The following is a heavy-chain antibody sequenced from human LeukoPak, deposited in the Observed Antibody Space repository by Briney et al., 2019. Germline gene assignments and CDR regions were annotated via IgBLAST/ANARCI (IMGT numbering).Heavy chain of an antibody. D-gene: IGHD6-13*01. Sequence: GGSLRLSCAASGFTFDDYAMHWVWQAPGKGLEWVSGISWNSGSIGYADSVKGRFTISRDNAKNSLYLQMNSLRAEDTALYYCAKGESGYSSSWYNYWGQGTLVTVSS. J-gene: IGHJ4*02. CDR3: AKGESGYSSSWYNY. CDR1: GFTFDDYA. CDR2: ISWNSGSI. V-gene: IGHV3-9*01.